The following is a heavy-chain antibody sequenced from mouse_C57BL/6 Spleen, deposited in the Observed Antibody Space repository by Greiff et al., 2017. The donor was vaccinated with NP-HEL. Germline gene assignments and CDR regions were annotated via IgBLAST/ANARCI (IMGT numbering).Heavy chain of an antibody. D-gene: IGHD2-4*01. Sequence: EVQLVESGGGLVKPGGSLKLSCAASGFTFSDYGMHWVRQAPEKGLEWVAYISSGSSTIYYADTVKGRFTISRDDAKNTLFLQMTSLRSEDTAMYYCATPSDYPYAMDYWGQGTSVTVSS. CDR1: GFTFSDYG. CDR3: ATPSDYPYAMDY. CDR2: ISSGSSTI. J-gene: IGHJ4*01. V-gene: IGHV5-17*01.